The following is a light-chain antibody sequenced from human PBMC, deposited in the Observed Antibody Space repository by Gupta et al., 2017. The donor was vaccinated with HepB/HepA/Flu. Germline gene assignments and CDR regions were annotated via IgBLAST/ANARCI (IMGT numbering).Light chain of an antibody. CDR3: SSDTSSNYVV. CDR2: EVS. CDR1: SSDVGSYNR. Sequence: SALTQPPSVSGSPGPSVTISCTGTSSDVGSYNRVSWYQQPPGTAPTLMIYEVSNRPSGVPDRFSGSKSGNTASLTISGLQEEDEADYYCSSDTSSNYVVFGGGTKLTV. V-gene: IGLV2-18*02. J-gene: IGLJ2*01.